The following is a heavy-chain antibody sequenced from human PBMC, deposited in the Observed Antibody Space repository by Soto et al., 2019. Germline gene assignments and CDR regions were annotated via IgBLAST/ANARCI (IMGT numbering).Heavy chain of an antibody. V-gene: IGHV4-59*12. CDR1: GDSISTDY. D-gene: IGHD1-26*01. J-gene: IGHJ4*01. CDR2: IYYGGST. Sequence: PSETLSLTCTVSGDSISTDYWSWIRQSPGKGLEWIGFIYYGGSTNYNPSLKSRVTISVDTPKNQFSLYLQMNSLRAEDTAVYYCATLAQWELLEYIDYWGHGTLVTVSS. CDR3: ATLAQWELLEYIDY.